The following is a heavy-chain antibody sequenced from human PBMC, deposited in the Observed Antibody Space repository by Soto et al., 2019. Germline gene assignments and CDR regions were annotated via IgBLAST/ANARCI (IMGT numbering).Heavy chain of an antibody. V-gene: IGHV4-34*01. Sequence: SETLSLTCAVYGGSFGGYYWSWIRQPPGKGLEWIGEINHSGSTNYNPSLKSRVTISVDTSKNQFSLKLGSVTAADTAVYYCARWGTGYCSGGSCSGFDYWGQGTLVTVSS. D-gene: IGHD2-15*01. CDR3: ARWGTGYCSGGSCSGFDY. CDR2: INHSGST. CDR1: GGSFGGYY. J-gene: IGHJ4*02.